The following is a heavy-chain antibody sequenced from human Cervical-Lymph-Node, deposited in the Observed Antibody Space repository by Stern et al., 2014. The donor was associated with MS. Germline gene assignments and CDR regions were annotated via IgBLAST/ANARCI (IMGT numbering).Heavy chain of an antibody. V-gene: IGHV3-74*01. CDR1: GFTFSSYW. D-gene: IGHD3-22*01. J-gene: IGHJ2*01. CDR2: IDRDGSGT. Sequence: EVQLVESGGGLVQPGGSLRLSCAASGFTFSSYWMHWVRQAPGKGLVWVSRIDRDGSGTTYADSVKGLFTISRDNAKNTLYLQMNSLRAEDTAVYYCARAPYYYDTSGYSYSYFDLWGRGTLVTVSS. CDR3: ARAPYYYDTSGYSYSYFDL.